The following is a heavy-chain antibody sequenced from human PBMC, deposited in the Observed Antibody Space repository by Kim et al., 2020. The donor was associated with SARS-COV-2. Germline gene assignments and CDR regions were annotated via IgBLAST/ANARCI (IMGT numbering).Heavy chain of an antibody. D-gene: IGHD3-22*01. Sequence: SETLSLTCAVSGGSISSSNWWSWVRQPPGKGLEWIGEIYHSGSTNYNPSLKSRVTISVDKSKNQFSLKPSSVTAADTTVYYCARVHYDSSGYTNWFDPWGQGTLVTVSS. CDR3: ARVHYDSSGYTNWFDP. J-gene: IGHJ5*02. V-gene: IGHV4-4*02. CDR2: IYHSGST. CDR1: GGSISSSNW.